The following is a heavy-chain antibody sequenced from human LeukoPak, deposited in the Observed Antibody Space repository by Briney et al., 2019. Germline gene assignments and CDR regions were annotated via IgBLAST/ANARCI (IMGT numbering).Heavy chain of an antibody. J-gene: IGHJ3*02. CDR2: INHSGST. D-gene: IGHD4-17*01. CDR1: GGSFSGYY. CDR3: AQNRLRLFSGAFDI. Sequence: PSETLSLTCAVYGGSFSGYYWSWIRQPPGKGLEWIGEINHSGSTNYNPSLKSRVTISVDTSKNQFSLKLSSVTAADTAVYYCAQNRLRLFSGAFDIWGQGTMVTVSS. V-gene: IGHV4-34*01.